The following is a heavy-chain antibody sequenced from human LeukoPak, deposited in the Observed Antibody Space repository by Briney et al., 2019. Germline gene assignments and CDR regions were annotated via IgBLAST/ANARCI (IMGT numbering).Heavy chain of an antibody. CDR2: INPNSGGT. Sequence: GASVKVSCKASGYTFTGYYINWVRQAPGQGLEWMGWINPNSGGTNYAQKLQGRVTMTTDTSTSTAYMELRSLRSDDTAVYYCARSPLRYFDWLLNSGYYFDYWGQGTLVTVSS. V-gene: IGHV1-2*02. D-gene: IGHD3-9*01. CDR1: GYTFTGYY. CDR3: ARSPLRYFDWLLNSGYYFDY. J-gene: IGHJ4*02.